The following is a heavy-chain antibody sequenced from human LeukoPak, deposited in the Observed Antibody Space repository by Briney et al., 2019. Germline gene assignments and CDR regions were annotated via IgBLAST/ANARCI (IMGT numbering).Heavy chain of an antibody. Sequence: PGGSLRLSCAVSGLTFSGDGMHWVRQAPGKGLEWVSAIWYDGSNKYYADSVKGRFTISRGNSKNTLYLQMNSLRAEDTAVYYCARHYCNQVLCYFDYWGQGTLVTVSS. CDR3: ARHYCNQVLCYFDY. J-gene: IGHJ4*02. D-gene: IGHD2/OR15-2a*01. CDR1: GLTFSGDG. CDR2: IWYDGSNK. V-gene: IGHV3-33*01.